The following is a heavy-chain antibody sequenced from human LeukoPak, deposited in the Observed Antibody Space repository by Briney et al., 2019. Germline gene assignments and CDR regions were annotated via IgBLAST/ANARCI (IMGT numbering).Heavy chain of an antibody. J-gene: IGHJ4*02. CDR2: INHSGST. CDR3: ARRRHTDVLGTTLGPFWY. Sequence: PSETLSLTCAFSGGSFSDYYWSWIRQPPGKGLEWIGEINHSGSTNYNPSLKSRVTISVDTSKNQFSLKLSSVTAADTAVFYCARRRHTDVLGTTLGPFWYWGQGTLVTVSS. V-gene: IGHV4-34*01. CDR1: GGSFSDYY. D-gene: IGHD1-26*01.